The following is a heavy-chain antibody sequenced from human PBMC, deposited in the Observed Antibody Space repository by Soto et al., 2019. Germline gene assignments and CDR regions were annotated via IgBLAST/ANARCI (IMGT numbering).Heavy chain of an antibody. CDR1: GGSFSGYY. CDR2: INHSGST. J-gene: IGHJ4*02. CDR3: ARGEAKDY. V-gene: IGHV4-34*01. Sequence: SETLSLTCAAYGGSFSGYYWSWIRQPPGKGLEWIGEINHSGSTNYNPSLKSRVTISVDTSKNQFSLKLSSVTAADTAVYYCARGEAKDYWGQGTLVTVSS.